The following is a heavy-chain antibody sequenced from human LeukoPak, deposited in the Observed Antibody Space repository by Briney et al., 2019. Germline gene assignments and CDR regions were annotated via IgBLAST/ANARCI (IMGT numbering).Heavy chain of an antibody. CDR2: INHSGST. J-gene: IGHJ4*02. CDR1: GGSISSSNW. Sequence: SETLSLTCAVSGGSISSSNWWSWVRQPPGKGREWIGEINHSGSTNYNPSLKSRVTISVDTSKNQFSLKLSSVTAADTAVYYCASLTMIVVPWGQGTLVTVSS. D-gene: IGHD3-22*01. CDR3: ASLTMIVVP. V-gene: IGHV4-4*02.